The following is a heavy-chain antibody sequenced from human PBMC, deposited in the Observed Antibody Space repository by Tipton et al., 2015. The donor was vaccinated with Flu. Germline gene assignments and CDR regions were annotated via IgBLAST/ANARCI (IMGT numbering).Heavy chain of an antibody. CDR2: IWYDGSNK. J-gene: IGHJ4*02. CDR3: AKGTLGGATSSFDY. V-gene: IGHV3-33*06. CDR1: GFTFSQYW. D-gene: IGHD1-26*01. Sequence: SLRLSCATSGFTFSQYWMNWVRQAPGKGLEWVAVIWYDGSNKYYADSVKGRFTISRDNSKNTLYLQMNSLRAEDTAVYYCAKGTLGGATSSFDYWGQGTLVTVSS.